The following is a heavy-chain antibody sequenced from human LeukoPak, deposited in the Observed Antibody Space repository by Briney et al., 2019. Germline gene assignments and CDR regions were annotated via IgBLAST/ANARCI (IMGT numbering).Heavy chain of an antibody. J-gene: IGHJ4*02. CDR1: GFTFSSYS. D-gene: IGHD6-13*01. V-gene: IGHV3-21*01. CDR2: ISSSSSYI. Sequence: PGGSLRLSCAASGFTFSSYSMNWVRQAPGKGLEWVSSISSSSSYIYYADPVKGRFTISRDNAKNSLYLQMNSLRAEDTAVYYCARDLGYSSSWYLDYWGQGTLVTVSS. CDR3: ARDLGYSSSWYLDY.